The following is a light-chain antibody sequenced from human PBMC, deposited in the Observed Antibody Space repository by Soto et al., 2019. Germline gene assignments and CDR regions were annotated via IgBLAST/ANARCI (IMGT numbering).Light chain of an antibody. CDR1: QSVAGS. Sequence: EIVLTQSPATLSLSPGERATLSCRASQSVAGSLAWYQQKPGQAPRLLIYGASTRATGIPDRFSGSGSGTDFTLTISRLEPEDFAVYHCQQYGSSPTTFGQGTKVDIK. CDR2: GAS. V-gene: IGKV3-20*01. J-gene: IGKJ1*01. CDR3: QQYGSSPTT.